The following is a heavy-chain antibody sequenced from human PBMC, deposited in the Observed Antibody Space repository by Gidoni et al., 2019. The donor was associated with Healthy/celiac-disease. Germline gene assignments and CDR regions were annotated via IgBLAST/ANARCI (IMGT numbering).Heavy chain of an antibody. CDR3: ARGPVRWYFDY. V-gene: IGHV3-30-3*01. CDR2: ISYDGSNK. J-gene: IGHJ4*02. Sequence: QAHLLESGGGVVQPGRSLILSCAAPGFTLSSYAMHWVRQAPGKGLEWVAVISYDGSNKYYEDSVKGRFTISRDNSKNTLYLQMNSLRAEDTAVYYCARGPVRWYFDYWGQGTLVTVSS. CDR1: GFTLSSYA. D-gene: IGHD2-15*01.